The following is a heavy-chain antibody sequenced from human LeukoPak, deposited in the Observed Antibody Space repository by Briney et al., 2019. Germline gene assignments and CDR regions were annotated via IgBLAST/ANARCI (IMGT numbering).Heavy chain of an antibody. V-gene: IGHV4-34*01. CDR1: GGSFSGYY. CDR2: INHSGST. J-gene: IGHJ2*01. CDR3: ARQYIDILTGYHRGELYWYFDL. D-gene: IGHD3-9*01. Sequence: SETLSLTCAVYGGSFSGYYWSWIRQPPGKGLEWIGEINHSGSTNYNPSLKSRVTISVHTSKNQFSLKLSSVTAADTAVYYCARQYIDILTGYHRGELYWYFDLWGRGTLVTVSS.